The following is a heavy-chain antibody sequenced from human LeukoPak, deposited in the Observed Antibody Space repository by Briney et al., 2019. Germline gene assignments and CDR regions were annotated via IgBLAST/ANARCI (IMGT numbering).Heavy chain of an antibody. CDR1: GFNFRSYE. D-gene: IGHD3-16*01. J-gene: IGHJ4*02. Sequence: GGSLRLSCAASGFNFRSYEMNWVRQPPGKGLEWVSYICSCGSTIHYVESVKGRRTTSRDNANTSQYLQMNSLRAEDTAVYYCARDKGSLNELCLDYWGQGTLVTVSS. V-gene: IGHV3-48*03. CDR3: ARDKGSLNELCLDY. CDR2: ICSCGSTI.